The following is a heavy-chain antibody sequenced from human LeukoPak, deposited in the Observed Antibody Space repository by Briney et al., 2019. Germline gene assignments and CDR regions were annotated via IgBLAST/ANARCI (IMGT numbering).Heavy chain of an antibody. CDR3: ARDDYGGTNY. J-gene: IGHJ4*02. Sequence: GGSLRLSCAASGFTFSSHWMSWVRQAPGKGLEWVANIKQDGSGKYYVDSVKGRFTISRDNAKNSLYLQINSLRTEDTAVYYCARDDYGGTNYWGQGTLVTVSS. CDR2: IKQDGSGK. D-gene: IGHD4/OR15-4a*01. CDR1: GFTFSSHW. V-gene: IGHV3-7*01.